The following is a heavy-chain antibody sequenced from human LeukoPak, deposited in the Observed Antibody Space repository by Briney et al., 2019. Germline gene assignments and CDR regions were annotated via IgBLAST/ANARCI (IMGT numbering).Heavy chain of an antibody. CDR2: IYYSGTT. J-gene: IGHJ4*02. CDR1: GGSISNYY. D-gene: IGHD2-15*01. V-gene: IGHV4-59*01. Sequence: SETLSLTCTVSGGSISNYYWNWIRQSPGRGLEWIGDIYYSGTTTYNPSLKSRVTISVDTSTNQFSLKLRSVTAADTAIYYCARGDCSAGSCYLFDYSRGDTLVPVSS. CDR3: ARGDCSAGSCYLFDY.